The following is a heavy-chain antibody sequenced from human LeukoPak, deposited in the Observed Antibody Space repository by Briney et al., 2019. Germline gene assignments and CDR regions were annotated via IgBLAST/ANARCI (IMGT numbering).Heavy chain of an antibody. CDR1: GFSFSSYT. V-gene: IGHV3-21*01. CDR2: ISSGGSNV. Sequence: GGSLRLSCAASGFSFSSYTMHWVRQAPGEGLEWVSSISSGGSNVFYGDSLKGRFTISRDNAKNSLHLQMNSLRVEDTAIYFCAVCSSNSCPDYWGQGTLVTVSS. D-gene: IGHD2-2*01. CDR3: AVCSSNSCPDY. J-gene: IGHJ4*02.